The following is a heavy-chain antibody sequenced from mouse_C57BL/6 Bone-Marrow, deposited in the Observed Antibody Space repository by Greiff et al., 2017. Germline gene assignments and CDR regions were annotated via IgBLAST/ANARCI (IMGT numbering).Heavy chain of an antibody. CDR1: GYTFTSYW. D-gene: IGHD1-1*01. Sequence: QVQLQQPGAELVMPGASVKLSCKASGYTFTSYWMHWVKQRPGQGLEWIGEIDPSDSYTNYNQKFKGKSTLTVDKSSSTAYMQLSSLTSEDSAVYYCARDIYYGTFDDWGQGTTLTVAS. J-gene: IGHJ2*01. V-gene: IGHV1-69*01. CDR3: ARDIYYGTFDD. CDR2: IDPSDSYT.